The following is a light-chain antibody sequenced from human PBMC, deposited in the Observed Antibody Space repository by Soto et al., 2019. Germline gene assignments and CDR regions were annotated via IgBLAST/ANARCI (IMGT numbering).Light chain of an antibody. J-gene: IGLJ2*01. V-gene: IGLV2-14*01. CDR2: EVS. CDR1: SSDVGAYNS. CDR3: ASWDDTLSVPI. Sequence: QSALTQPASVSGSPGQSITISCTGTSSDVGAYNSVSWYQQHPGKAPKLMIYEVSNRPSGVSNRFSGSKSGNTASLTISGLQAEDEADYYCASWDDTLSVPIFGGGTKVTVL.